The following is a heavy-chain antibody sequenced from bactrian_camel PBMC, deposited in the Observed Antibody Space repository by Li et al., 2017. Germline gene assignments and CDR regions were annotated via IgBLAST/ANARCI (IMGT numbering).Heavy chain of an antibody. Sequence: QLVESGGGAVQAGGSLTLSCEASGDTLSSFSLAWFRQAPGKEREGVAAINSGGTTRYVDSVRGRFTISRDNAKNTLYLQMNSLKPEDTAVYYCAADRISYTRPECLASWGQGTQVTVS. J-gene: IGHJ4*01. V-gene: IGHV3S53*01. CDR2: INSGGTT. CDR1: GDTLSSFS. CDR3: AADRISYTRPECLAS.